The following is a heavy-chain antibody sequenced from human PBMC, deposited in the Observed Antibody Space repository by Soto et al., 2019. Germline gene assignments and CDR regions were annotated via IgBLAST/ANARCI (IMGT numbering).Heavy chain of an antibody. CDR1: GYTFAGYY. CDR2: INPNSGGT. Sequence: ASVKVSCKASGYTFAGYYMHWVRQAPGQGLEWMGWINPNSGGTNYAQKFQGWVTMTRDTSISTAYMELSRLRSDDTAVYYCARDLYCISTSCYTFVYYYYYGMDVWGQGTTVTVSS. J-gene: IGHJ6*02. V-gene: IGHV1-2*04. D-gene: IGHD2-2*02. CDR3: ARDLYCISTSCYTFVYYYYYGMDV.